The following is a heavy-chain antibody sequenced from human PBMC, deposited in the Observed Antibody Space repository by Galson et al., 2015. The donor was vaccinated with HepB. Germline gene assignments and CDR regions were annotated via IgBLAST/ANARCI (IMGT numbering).Heavy chain of an antibody. Sequence: ETLSLTCTVSGGSISSSSYYWGWIRQPPGKGLEWIGSIYHSGSTYYNPSLKSRVTISVDTSKNQFSLKLSSVTAADTAVYYCARGMEMAVPGRQTEPLDYWGQGTLATVSS. J-gene: IGHJ4*02. CDR1: GGSISSSSYY. V-gene: IGHV4-39*07. CDR2: IYHSGST. D-gene: IGHD5-24*01. CDR3: ARGMEMAVPGRQTEPLDY.